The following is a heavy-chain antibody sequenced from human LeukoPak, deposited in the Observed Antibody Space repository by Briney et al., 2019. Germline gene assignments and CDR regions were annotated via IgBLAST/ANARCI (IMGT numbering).Heavy chain of an antibody. V-gene: IGHV3-21*01. CDR1: GFTFSSYS. Sequence: GGSLRLSCAASGFTFSSYSMNWVRQAPGKGLEWVSSITTSSSSMYYADSVKGRFTISRDNAKNSLYLQVNNLRAEDTAVYYCARVKGTGFDYWGQGTLVTVSS. D-gene: IGHD7-27*01. CDR3: ARVKGTGFDY. J-gene: IGHJ4*02. CDR2: ITTSSSSM.